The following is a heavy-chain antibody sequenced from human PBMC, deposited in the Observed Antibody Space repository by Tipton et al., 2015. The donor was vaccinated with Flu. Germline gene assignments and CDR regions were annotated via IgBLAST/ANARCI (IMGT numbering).Heavy chain of an antibody. CDR2: ISGSGGNT. CDR1: GFTFTNYA. D-gene: IGHD2-8*01. V-gene: IGHV3-23*01. J-gene: IGHJ4*02. CDR3: AKDRSNGGSYSFEF. Sequence: SLRLSCAASGFTFTNYAMNWVRQAPGKGLEWISDISGSGGNTHYADSVKGRFTISRDSSQNTLYLQMNSLRAEDTAVYYCAKDRSNGGSYSFEFWGQGTLVTVSS.